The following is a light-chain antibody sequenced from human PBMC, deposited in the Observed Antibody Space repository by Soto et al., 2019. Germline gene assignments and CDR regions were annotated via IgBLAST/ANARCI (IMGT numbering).Light chain of an antibody. CDR2: GAS. Sequence: EIVLTQSPVTLSLSPGXRGTLSCRASQSVGTSLAWYQQKPGQAPRLLIYGASNRATGIPDRFSGSGSGTDFTLTISKLEPEDFAVYHCQQYGGSPRTFGQGTKVDIK. CDR1: QSVGTS. CDR3: QQYGGSPRT. J-gene: IGKJ1*01. V-gene: IGKV3-20*01.